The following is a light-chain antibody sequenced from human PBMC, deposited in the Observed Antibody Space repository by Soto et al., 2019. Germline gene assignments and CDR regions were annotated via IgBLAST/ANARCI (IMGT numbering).Light chain of an antibody. CDR3: QQYGSSPT. CDR2: GAS. V-gene: IGKV3-20*01. J-gene: IGKJ5*01. Sequence: EILMTQSPATLSVSPGERATLSFRASENVNQNLAWYQQKPGQAPRLLIYGASSRATGIPDRFSGSGSGTDFTLTISRLEPEDFAVYYCQQYGSSPTFGQGTRLEIK. CDR1: ENVNQN.